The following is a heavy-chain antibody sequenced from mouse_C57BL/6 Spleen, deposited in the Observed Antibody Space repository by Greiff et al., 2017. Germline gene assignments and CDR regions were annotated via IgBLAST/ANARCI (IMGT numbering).Heavy chain of an antibody. V-gene: IGHV1-69*01. CDR1: GYTFTSYW. D-gene: IGHD2-3*01. CDR2: IDPSDSYT. CDR3: ARCLMGDGYFDY. J-gene: IGHJ2*01. Sequence: QVQLKQPGAELVMPGASVKLSCKASGYTFTSYWMHWVKQRPGQGLEWIGEIDPSDSYTNYNQKFKGKSTLTVDKSSSTAYMQLSSLTSEDSAVYYCARCLMGDGYFDYWGQGTTLTVSS.